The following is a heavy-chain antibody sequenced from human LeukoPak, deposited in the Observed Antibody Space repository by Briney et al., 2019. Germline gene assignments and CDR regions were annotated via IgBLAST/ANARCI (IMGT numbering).Heavy chain of an antibody. J-gene: IGHJ4*02. CDR3: ARDTTLVTLYYFDS. Sequence: GGSLRLSCAASGFNLRTYGMHWVRQAPGKGLEWVALSWYDGSTKYYADSVKGRFSISRDNSKNTVYLQMDGLRAEDTAVYYCARDTTLVTLYYFDSWGQGTLVTVSS. CDR1: GFNLRTYG. CDR2: SWYDGSTK. V-gene: IGHV3-33*01. D-gene: IGHD2-21*02.